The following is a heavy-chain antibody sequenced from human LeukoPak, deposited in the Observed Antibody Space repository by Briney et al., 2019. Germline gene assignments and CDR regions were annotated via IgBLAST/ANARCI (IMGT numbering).Heavy chain of an antibody. J-gene: IGHJ6*02. CDR3: ARDPVVTEYYYYGMDV. CDR1: GYTFTGYY. D-gene: IGHD4-23*01. CDR2: INPNSGGT. Sequence: GASVKVSCKASGYTFTGYYMHWVRQAPGQGLAWMGWINPNSGGTNYAQKFQGRVTMTRDTSISTDYMELSRLRSDDTAVYYCARDPVVTEYYYYGMDVWGQGTTVTVSS. V-gene: IGHV1-2*02.